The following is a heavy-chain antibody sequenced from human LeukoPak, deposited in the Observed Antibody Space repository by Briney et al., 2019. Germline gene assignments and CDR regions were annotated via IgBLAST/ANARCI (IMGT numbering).Heavy chain of an antibody. Sequence: SETLSLTCTVSGGSISSYYWSWIRQPPGKGLDWIGYIYYSGSTNYNPSLKSRVTISVDTSKNQFSLKLSSVTAADTAVYYCARQFSSGWYYFDYWGQGTLVTVSS. D-gene: IGHD6-19*01. CDR3: ARQFSSGWYYFDY. CDR1: GGSISSYY. CDR2: IYYSGST. V-gene: IGHV4-59*08. J-gene: IGHJ4*02.